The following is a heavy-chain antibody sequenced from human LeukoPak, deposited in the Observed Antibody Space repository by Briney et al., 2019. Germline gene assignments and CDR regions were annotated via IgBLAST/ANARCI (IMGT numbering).Heavy chain of an antibody. CDR3: ARSTTPGRWFFDL. V-gene: IGHV3-30*04. CDR1: GLTFSTYP. D-gene: IGHD1-1*01. Sequence: GRSLRLSCAASGLTFSTYPFHWVPQAPGKGLEWVAAISSDGVYRYHGDSVKGRFTISRDNSMNTMFLQMNGLRTEDTSIYYCARSTTPGRWFFDLWGRGTLVTVSS. CDR2: ISSDGVYR. J-gene: IGHJ2*01.